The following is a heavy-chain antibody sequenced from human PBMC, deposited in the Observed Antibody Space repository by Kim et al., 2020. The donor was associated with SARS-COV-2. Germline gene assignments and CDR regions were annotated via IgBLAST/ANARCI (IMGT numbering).Heavy chain of an antibody. CDR1: GFTFSSYT. D-gene: IGHD3-16*01. Sequence: GGSLRLSCAASGFTFSSYTMNWVRQAPGKGLEWLSYISRSPGNMYYADSVKGRFTISRDNDKNSLYLHMNSLRDEDTAVYYCARDTSYAFDIWGQGTMVT. CDR3: ARDTSYAFDI. CDR2: ISRSPGNM. J-gene: IGHJ3*02. V-gene: IGHV3-48*02.